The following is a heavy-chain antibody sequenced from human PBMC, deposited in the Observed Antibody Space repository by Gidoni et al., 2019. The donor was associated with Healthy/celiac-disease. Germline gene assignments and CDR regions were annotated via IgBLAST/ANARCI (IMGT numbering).Heavy chain of an antibody. CDR1: GFSVSSNY. CDR2: IYSGGST. V-gene: IGHV3-53*01. J-gene: IGHJ4*02. CDR3: AREYNWNYGSYFDY. Sequence: EVQLVESVGGLIEPRGSLRLSCAAAGFSVSSNYMSWVRQAPGKGLEWVSVIYSGGSTYYADSVKGRFTISRDNSKNTLYLQMNSLRAEDTAVYYCAREYNWNYGSYFDYWGQGTLVTVSS. D-gene: IGHD1-7*01.